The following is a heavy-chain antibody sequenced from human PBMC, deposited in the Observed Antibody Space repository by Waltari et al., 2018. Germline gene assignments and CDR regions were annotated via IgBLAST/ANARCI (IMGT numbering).Heavy chain of an antibody. D-gene: IGHD1-20*01. J-gene: IGHJ4*02. CDR1: GAPINNYY. Sequence: QVQLQESGPGLVKPSETLSLTCSVPGAPINNYYWNWIRQPPGQGLHLIGCSCPLGIXXXNPSLKSRVPMAVATSKSQFSLRLASVSATDTAVYFCARWDSPGRYFGDWGQGTPVTVSS. CDR2: SCPLGIX. V-gene: IGHV4-4*07. CDR3: ARWDSPGRYFGD.